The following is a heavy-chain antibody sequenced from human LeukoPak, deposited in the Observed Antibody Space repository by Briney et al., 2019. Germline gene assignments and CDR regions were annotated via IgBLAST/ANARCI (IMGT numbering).Heavy chain of an antibody. CDR1: GFTFSSYE. D-gene: IGHD5-18*01. CDR3: ARDTYMVTWFDY. Sequence: PWGALRLSCAASGFTFSSYEMNWGRPAPGEGLEGVSYICSSGSNIYYAVSVKCRFTISRLNAKTSLYMEMPSLRAQDPAVYYCARDTYMVTWFDYWGQGTLVTVSS. V-gene: IGHV3-48*03. J-gene: IGHJ4*02. CDR2: ICSSGSNI.